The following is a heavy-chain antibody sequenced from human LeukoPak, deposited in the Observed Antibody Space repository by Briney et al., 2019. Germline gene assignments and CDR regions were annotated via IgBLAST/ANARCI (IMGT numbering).Heavy chain of an antibody. CDR2: IWYDGSNK. CDR3: AKDSKDYYYYYMDV. CDR1: GFTFSSYG. Sequence: GGSLRLSCAASGFTFSSYGMHWVRQAPGKGLDWVAVIWYDGSNKYYADSVKGRFTISRDNSKNTLYLQMNSLRAEDTAVYYCAKDSKDYYYYYMDVWGKGTTVTVSS. V-gene: IGHV3-33*06. J-gene: IGHJ6*03.